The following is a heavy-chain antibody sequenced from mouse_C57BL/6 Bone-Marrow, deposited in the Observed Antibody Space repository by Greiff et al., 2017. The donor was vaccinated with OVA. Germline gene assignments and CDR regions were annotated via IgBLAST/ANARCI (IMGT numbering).Heavy chain of an antibody. V-gene: IGHV1-81*01. J-gene: IGHJ4*01. Sequence: QVQLQQSGAELARPGASVKLSCKASGYTFTSYGISWVKQRTGQGLEWIGEIYPRSGNTYYNEKLKGKATLTADKSSSTAYMELRSLTSEDSAVYFCARGGFWAMDYWGQGTSVTVSS. CDR1: GYTFTSYG. CDR2: IYPRSGNT. CDR3: ARGGFWAMDY. D-gene: IGHD3-1*01.